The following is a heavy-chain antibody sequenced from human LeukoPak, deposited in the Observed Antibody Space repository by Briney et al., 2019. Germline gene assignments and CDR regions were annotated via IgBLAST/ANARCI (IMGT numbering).Heavy chain of an antibody. Sequence: SETLSLTCTVSGGSISSSSYYWGWIRQPPGKGLEWIGSIYYSGSTYYNPSLKSRVTISADTSKNQFSLKLSSVTAADTAVYYCARVGHYYDSGSYYDARGTFDYWGQGTLVTVSS. D-gene: IGHD3-10*01. V-gene: IGHV4-39*07. CDR2: IYYSGST. CDR1: GGSISSSSYY. CDR3: ARVGHYYDSGSYYDARGTFDY. J-gene: IGHJ4*02.